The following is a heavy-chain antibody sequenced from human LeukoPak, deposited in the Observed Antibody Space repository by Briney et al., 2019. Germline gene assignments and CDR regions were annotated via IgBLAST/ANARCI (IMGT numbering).Heavy chain of an antibody. J-gene: IGHJ6*03. CDR2: ISSSSSYI. D-gene: IGHD5-12*01. Sequence: GGSLRLSCAASGSTFSSYSMNWVRQAPGKGLEWVSSISSSSSYIYYADSVKGRFTISRDNAKNSLYLQMNSLRAEDTAVYYCARDLKSSARWWLRGPDYYYYMDVWGKGTTVTVSS. CDR3: ARDLKSSARWWLRGPDYYYYMDV. V-gene: IGHV3-21*01. CDR1: GSTFSSYS.